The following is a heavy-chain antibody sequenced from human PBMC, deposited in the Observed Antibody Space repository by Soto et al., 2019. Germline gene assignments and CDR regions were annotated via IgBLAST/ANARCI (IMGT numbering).Heavy chain of an antibody. CDR3: ARAGDIVVVPAGAYGMDV. Sequence: GGSLRLSCAASGFTFSDYGMSWVRQAPGKGLEWVSGVSGSGDSGTGDRTYYADSVKGRFTISRDNSKNTLYLQMNSLRAEDTAVYYCARAGDIVVVPAGAYGMDVWGQGTTVTVS. V-gene: IGHV3-23*01. CDR1: GFTFSDYG. J-gene: IGHJ6*02. CDR2: VSGSGDSGTGDRT. D-gene: IGHD2-2*01.